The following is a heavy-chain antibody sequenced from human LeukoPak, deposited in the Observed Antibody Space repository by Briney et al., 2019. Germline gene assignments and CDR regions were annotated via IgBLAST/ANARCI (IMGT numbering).Heavy chain of an antibody. D-gene: IGHD6-13*01. CDR2: IYYNGSN. CDR3: ARGSRWVSRAFDI. Sequence: KAAETLSLPCTVSGVSLSSYCWRWVRQPPGKGLEWVAYIYYNGSNNYNPSLEKGPTISVDTSRNHFSLNLSSVTAADTAVYYCARGSRWVSRAFDIWGQGTMVTVSS. J-gene: IGHJ3*02. CDR1: GVSLSSYC. V-gene: IGHV4-59*12.